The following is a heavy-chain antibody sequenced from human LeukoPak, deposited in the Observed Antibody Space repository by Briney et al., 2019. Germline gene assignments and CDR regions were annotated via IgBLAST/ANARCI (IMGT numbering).Heavy chain of an antibody. V-gene: IGHV4-30-4*08. Sequence: SETLSLTCTVSGGSISSGDYYWSWIRQPPGKGLEWIGYIYYSGSTYYNPSLKSRVTISVDTSKNRFSLKLSSVTAADTAVYYCASERGYSYGFPDYWGQGTLVTVSS. J-gene: IGHJ4*02. D-gene: IGHD5-18*01. CDR1: GGSISSGDYY. CDR2: IYYSGST. CDR3: ASERGYSYGFPDY.